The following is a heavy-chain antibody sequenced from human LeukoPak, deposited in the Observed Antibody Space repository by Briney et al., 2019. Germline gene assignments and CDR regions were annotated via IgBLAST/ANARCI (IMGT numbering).Heavy chain of an antibody. CDR3: ARGPYCSSTSCYYFSEGIDY. CDR2: IYTSGST. D-gene: IGHD2-2*01. CDR1: GGSISSYY. Sequence: SETLSLTCTVSGGSISSYYWSWIRQPPGKGLEWIGYIYTSGSTNYNPSLKSRVTISVDTSKNQFSLKLSSVTAADTAVYYCARGPYCSSTSCYYFSEGIDYWGQGTLVTVSS. V-gene: IGHV4-4*09. J-gene: IGHJ4*02.